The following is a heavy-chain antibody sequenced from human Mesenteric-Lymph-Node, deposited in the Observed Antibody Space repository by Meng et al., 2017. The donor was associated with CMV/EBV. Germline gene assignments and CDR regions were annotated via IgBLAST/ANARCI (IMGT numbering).Heavy chain of an antibody. V-gene: IGHV3-30*04. CDR3: AKDLYKYELKSTFDY. Sequence: GESLKISCAASGFTFTSHAMHWVRQAPGKGLEWVAVISYDGRIKYNADSVTGRFTISRDNSKNTLYLQMNSLRAEDTAVNYCAKDLYKYELKSTFDYWGQGTLVTVSS. J-gene: IGHJ4*02. CDR1: GFTFTSHA. CDR2: ISYDGRIK. D-gene: IGHD3-22*01.